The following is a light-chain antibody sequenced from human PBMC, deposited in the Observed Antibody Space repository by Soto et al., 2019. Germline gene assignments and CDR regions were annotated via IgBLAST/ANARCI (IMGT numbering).Light chain of an antibody. CDR3: QQTYTIPYT. Sequence: DIQMTQSPSSLPASVGDRGTITCRASQTISTSLNWYQQKPWKAPRLLIYVASNLQSGVPSRFSGSGSGTHFTLTISSLQPEDFSTYYCQQTYTIPYTFGQGTKLEIK. J-gene: IGKJ2*01. CDR2: VAS. CDR1: QTISTS. V-gene: IGKV1-39*01.